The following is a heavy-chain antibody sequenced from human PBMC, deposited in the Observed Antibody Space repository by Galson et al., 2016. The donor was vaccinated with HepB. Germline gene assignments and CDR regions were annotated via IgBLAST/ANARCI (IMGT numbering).Heavy chain of an antibody. V-gene: IGHV5-51*01. CDR2: IYPADSDT. CDR1: GYSFSDHW. CDR3: ARRGSTYQEDFDY. J-gene: IGHJ4*02. D-gene: IGHD5-12*01. Sequence: QSGAEVKTPGESLTISCKASGYSFSDHWIGWVRQMPGKGLEWVGNIYPADSDTRYSPSSQGQVTISADISLSTAYLQWSSLEASDTAVYYCARRGSTYQEDFDYWGRGTRVTVSS.